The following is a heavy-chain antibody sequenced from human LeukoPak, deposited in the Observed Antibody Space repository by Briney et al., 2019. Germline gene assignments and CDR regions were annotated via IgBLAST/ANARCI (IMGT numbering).Heavy chain of an antibody. V-gene: IGHV4-39*07. J-gene: IGHJ3*02. CDR2: IYYSGST. CDR1: GGSISSSSYY. CDR3: ARVLGPGAFDI. Sequence: SETLSLTCTVSGGSISSSSYYWGWIRQPPGKGLEWIGSIYYSGSTYYNPSLKSRVTISVDTSKNQFSLKLSSVTAADTAVYYCARVLGPGAFDIWGQGTMVTVSS.